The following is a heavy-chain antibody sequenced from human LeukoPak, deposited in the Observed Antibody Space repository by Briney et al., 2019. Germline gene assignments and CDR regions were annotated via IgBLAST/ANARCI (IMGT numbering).Heavy chain of an antibody. Sequence: GGSLRLSCVVSGFTFDDYAMHWVRRGPGKGLEWVSLISGDGGRTYYADSVKGRFTISRDNSKNSLYLEMNSLRTEDTALYYCAKDILSGFYETFDYWGQGTLVTVSS. CDR2: ISGDGGRT. CDR3: AKDILSGFYETFDY. V-gene: IGHV3-43*02. D-gene: IGHD6-25*01. J-gene: IGHJ4*02. CDR1: GFTFDDYA.